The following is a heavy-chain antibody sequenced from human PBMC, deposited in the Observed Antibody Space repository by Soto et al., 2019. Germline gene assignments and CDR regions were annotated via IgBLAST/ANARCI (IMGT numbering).Heavy chain of an antibody. J-gene: IGHJ6*02. Sequence: QVQLEQSGAEVKKPGSSVKVSCKASGGTFRTAAISWVRQAPGQGLEWMGGIMPVFRTPDYAQKFQGRVTITADDSKNTAYMELSGLRSDDTAVYYCARDNDRPQLGGNYYYILDVWGQGTTITVSS. CDR3: ARDNDRPQLGGNYYYILDV. V-gene: IGHV1-69*12. D-gene: IGHD2-8*01. CDR1: GGTFRTAA. CDR2: IMPVFRTP.